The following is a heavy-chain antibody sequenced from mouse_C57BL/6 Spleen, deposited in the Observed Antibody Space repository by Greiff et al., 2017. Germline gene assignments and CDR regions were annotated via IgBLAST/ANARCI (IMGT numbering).Heavy chain of an antibody. CDR3: ARHEVNWDYLDY. Sequence: LVKPGASVKLSCKASGYTFTEYTIHWVKQRSGQGLEWFGWFYPGSGSIKYNEKFKDKATWTADKSSSTVYMDLSRLTAEDSAVYFCARHEVNWDYLDYWGQGTTLTVSS. V-gene: IGHV1-62-2*01. J-gene: IGHJ2*01. CDR2: FYPGSGSI. D-gene: IGHD4-1*01. CDR1: GYTFTEYT.